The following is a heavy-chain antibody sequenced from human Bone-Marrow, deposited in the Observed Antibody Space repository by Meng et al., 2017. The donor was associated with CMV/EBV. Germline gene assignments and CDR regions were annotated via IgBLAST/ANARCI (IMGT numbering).Heavy chain of an antibody. Sequence: ASVKVSCKASGGTFSSYAISWVRQAPGQGLEWMGWINPNSGGTNYAQKFQGRVTMTRDTSISTAYMELSRLRSDDTAVYYCAREWGGKLESKYYGMDVWGQGNTVNVSS. CDR1: GGTFSSYA. V-gene: IGHV1-2*02. CDR3: AREWGGKLESKYYGMDV. J-gene: IGHJ6*01. D-gene: IGHD1-1*01. CDR2: INPNSGGT.